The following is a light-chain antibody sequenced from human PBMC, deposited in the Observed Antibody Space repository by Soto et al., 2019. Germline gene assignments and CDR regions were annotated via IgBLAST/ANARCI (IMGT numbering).Light chain of an antibody. CDR3: QQYNTWHPWT. CDR1: QSVSSN. J-gene: IGKJ1*01. V-gene: IGKV3-15*01. CDR2: GAS. Sequence: ILLTQSPATLSLSAGKRATLSCRASQSVSSNLAWYQQKPGQAPRLLIYGASTRATGIPARFSGSGSGTEFTLTISSLQSEDFAVYYCQQYNTWHPWTFGQGTKVDIK.